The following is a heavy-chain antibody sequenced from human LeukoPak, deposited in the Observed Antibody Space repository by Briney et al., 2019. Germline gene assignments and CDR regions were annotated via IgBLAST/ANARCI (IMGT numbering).Heavy chain of an antibody. CDR3: ARSGQWLVSDY. CDR2: ILPILGVA. J-gene: IGHJ4*02. D-gene: IGHD6-19*01. CDR1: RGTFSTYA. Sequence: GASVKVSCKASRGTFSTYAISWVRQAPGQGLEWMGRILPILGVASYAQKFQGRATITADKSTSTAYMELSSLRSEDTAVYYCARSGQWLVSDYWGQGTLVTVSS. V-gene: IGHV1-69*04.